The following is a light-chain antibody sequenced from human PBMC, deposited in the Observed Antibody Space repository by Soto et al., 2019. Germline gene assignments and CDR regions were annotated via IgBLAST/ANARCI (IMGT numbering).Light chain of an antibody. V-gene: IGLV2-14*01. CDR1: SSDVGAYDY. Sequence: QSALTQPASVSGSPGQSITISCTGTSSDVGAYDYVSWYQQHPDKAPKLMIFEVSDRPSGVSNRFSGSNSGNTASLTISGLQAEDEADYFCSSYISNSTLVFGGGTKVTV. J-gene: IGLJ3*02. CDR3: SSYISNSTLV. CDR2: EVS.